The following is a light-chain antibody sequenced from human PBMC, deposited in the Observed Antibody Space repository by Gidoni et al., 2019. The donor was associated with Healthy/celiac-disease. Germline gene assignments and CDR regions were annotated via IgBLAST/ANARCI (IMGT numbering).Light chain of an antibody. CDR3: QQYNNWPPFT. Sequence: ELVLTQSPATLSLSPGERATLSCRASQSVSSNLAWYQQKPGQAPRLLIYDASTRATGIPARFSGSGSGTDFTLTISSLQSEDFAVYYCQQYNNWPPFTFGQGTRLEIK. CDR2: DAS. J-gene: IGKJ5*01. CDR1: QSVSSN. V-gene: IGKV3-15*01.